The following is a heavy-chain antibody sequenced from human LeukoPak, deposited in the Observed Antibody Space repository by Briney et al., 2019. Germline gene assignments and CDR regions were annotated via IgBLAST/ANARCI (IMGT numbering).Heavy chain of an antibody. V-gene: IGHV1-2*02. CDR1: GYTFTDYY. J-gene: IGHJ5*02. CDR2: INPNSGDT. CDR3: ARPHGDYYNWFDP. D-gene: IGHD4-17*01. Sequence: ASVMVSCKASGYTFTDYYIHWVRHAPGQGLEWMGWINPNSGDTNYAQKFQDRVTLTRDTSITTAYMELTNLRSDDTAVYYCARPHGDYYNWFDPWGQGTLVTVSS.